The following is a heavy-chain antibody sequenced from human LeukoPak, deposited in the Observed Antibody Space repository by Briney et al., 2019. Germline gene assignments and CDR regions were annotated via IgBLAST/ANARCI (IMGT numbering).Heavy chain of an antibody. J-gene: IGHJ4*02. Sequence: SQTLSLTCAISGDSFSTNSVAWNWIRQSPSRGLEWLGRTYYRSKFYNDYAVSVEGRITINPDTSKNQFSLQLSSVTPEDTAVYYCARGRNSGFDYWGQGTLVTVSS. CDR1: GDSFSTNSVA. V-gene: IGHV6-1*01. CDR2: TYYRSKFYN. D-gene: IGHD6-19*01. CDR3: ARGRNSGFDY.